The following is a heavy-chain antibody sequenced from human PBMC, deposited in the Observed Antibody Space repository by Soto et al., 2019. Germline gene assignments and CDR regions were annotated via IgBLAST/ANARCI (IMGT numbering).Heavy chain of an antibody. CDR2: ISGGGSVT. D-gene: IGHD2-8*02. CDR1: GFTFGSYA. CDR3: AKDTKSTVRFTWFDP. V-gene: IGHV3-23*01. J-gene: IGHJ5*02. Sequence: EMQLSESGGGLVQPGGSLRLSCAASGFTFGSYAMSWVRQAPGKGLEWVSAISGGGSVTYYADSVKGRFTISRDNSKKTFFLPLKSLRVEDTALYYCAKDTKSTVRFTWFDPWGQGNLVTVSS.